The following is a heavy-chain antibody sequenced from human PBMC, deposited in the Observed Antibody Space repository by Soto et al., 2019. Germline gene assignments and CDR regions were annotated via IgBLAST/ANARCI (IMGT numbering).Heavy chain of an antibody. V-gene: IGHV5-51*01. CDR3: AGHVQPPTPTYDSSGYLDY. J-gene: IGHJ4*02. D-gene: IGHD3-22*01. CDR2: IYPGDSDT. CDR1: GYSFTSYW. Sequence: ESLKISCKGSGYSFTSYWIGWVRQMPGKGLEWMGIIYPGDSDTRYSPSFQGQVTISADKSISTAYLQWSSLKASDTAMYYCAGHVQPPTPTYDSSGYLDYWGEGTLVTVSS.